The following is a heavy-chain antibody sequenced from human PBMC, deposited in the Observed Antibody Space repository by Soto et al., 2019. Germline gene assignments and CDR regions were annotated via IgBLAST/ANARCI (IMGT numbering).Heavy chain of an antibody. D-gene: IGHD3-22*01. CDR2: ISAYNCNT. J-gene: IGHJ6*02. CDR3: ARDTFHYYDSSGYYFKCKHCMDV. CDR1: GYTFTRYC. Sequence: ASVNVSCRVSGYTFTRYCVSWVRQAPGQGIEWMGWISAYNCNTNYAQKLQGRVTMTTDTSTSTAYMEMRILRSDHTAVYYCARDTFHYYDSSGYYFKCKHCMDVWDQGTTVTVSS. V-gene: IGHV1-18*01.